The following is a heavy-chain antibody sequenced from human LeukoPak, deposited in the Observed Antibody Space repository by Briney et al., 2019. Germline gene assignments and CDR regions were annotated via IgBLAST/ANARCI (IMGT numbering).Heavy chain of an antibody. CDR1: GFTFSSYW. V-gene: IGHV3-74*01. Sequence: GGSLRLSCAASGFTFSSYWMHWVRQAPGKGLVWVSRINSDGSSTSYADSVKGRFTISRDNAKNTLYLQMNSLRAEDTAVYYCAREGTYYDILTGYYMESAFDTWGQGTMVTVSS. CDR3: AREGTYYDILTGYYMESAFDT. CDR2: INSDGSST. D-gene: IGHD3-9*01. J-gene: IGHJ3*02.